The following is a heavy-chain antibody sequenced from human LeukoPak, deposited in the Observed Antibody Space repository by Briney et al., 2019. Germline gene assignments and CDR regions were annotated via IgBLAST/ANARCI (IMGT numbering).Heavy chain of an antibody. D-gene: IGHD5-12*01. CDR3: VRGYSGYAY. Sequence: GGSLRLSCAASGFTFSSYWMNWVRQAPGKGLEWVANIKQDGSEKYCVDSVKGRFTISRDNAKNSLYLQMNSLRAEDTAVYYCVRGYSGYAYWGQGTLVTVSS. CDR1: GFTFSSYW. CDR2: IKQDGSEK. V-gene: IGHV3-7*03. J-gene: IGHJ4*02.